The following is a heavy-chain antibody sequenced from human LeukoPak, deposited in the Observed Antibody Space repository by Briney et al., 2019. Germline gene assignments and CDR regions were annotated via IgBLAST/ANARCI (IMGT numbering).Heavy chain of an antibody. CDR1: GGLFSSYT. Sequence: SVKVSCKASGGLFSSYTITWVRQAPGQGLEWMGRIITFLDRADYAQNFQGRVTITADKSTSTVYMELGRLRSEDTAVYYCARNYGDYDAFDIWGQGTMVAVSS. V-gene: IGHV1-69*02. CDR3: ARNYGDYDAFDI. D-gene: IGHD4-17*01. CDR2: IITFLDRA. J-gene: IGHJ3*02.